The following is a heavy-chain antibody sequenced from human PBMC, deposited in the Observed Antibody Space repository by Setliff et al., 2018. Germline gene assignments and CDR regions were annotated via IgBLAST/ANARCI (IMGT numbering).Heavy chain of an antibody. V-gene: IGHV3-33*01. CDR2: IWFDGSNE. CDR1: GFTFSTFA. CDR3: ARGRSSSWYGAFDI. D-gene: IGHD6-13*01. Sequence: GSLRLSCEATGFTFSTFAIHWVRQAPGKGLEWLALIWFDGSNEFYEDSVKGRFTISRDNSKNMAYLEMNRLRAEDTAVYYCARGRSSSWYGAFDIWGQGTLVTVSS. J-gene: IGHJ4*02.